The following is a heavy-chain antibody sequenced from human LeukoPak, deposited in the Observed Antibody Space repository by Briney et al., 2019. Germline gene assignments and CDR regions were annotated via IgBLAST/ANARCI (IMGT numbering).Heavy chain of an antibody. CDR2: INQDASEI. J-gene: IGHJ4*02. CDR3: ATDRDNSDWQKRFDS. D-gene: IGHD2-21*02. V-gene: IGHV3-7*01. CDR1: GFTFGSYG. Sequence: GGSLRLSCAASGFTFGSYGMSWYRQAPGKGLEWVGNINQDASEINYVDSVRGRFTISRDNAKNSLHLQMNSLRAEDTAVYYCATDRDNSDWQKRFDSWGQGTLVTVSS.